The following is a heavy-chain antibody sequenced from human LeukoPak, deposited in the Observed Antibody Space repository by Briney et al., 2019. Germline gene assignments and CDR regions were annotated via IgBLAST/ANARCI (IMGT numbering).Heavy chain of an antibody. V-gene: IGHV4-59*08. J-gene: IGHJ4*02. CDR3: ASSRITATFDY. Sequence: SETLSLTCTVSGASISSYYWSWIRQPPGKGLEWIGYVYYSGSTYYNPSLKSRVTISVDTSKNQFSLKLSSVTAADTAVYYCASSRITATFDYWGQGTLVTVSS. CDR1: GASISSYY. D-gene: IGHD3-16*01. CDR2: VYYSGST.